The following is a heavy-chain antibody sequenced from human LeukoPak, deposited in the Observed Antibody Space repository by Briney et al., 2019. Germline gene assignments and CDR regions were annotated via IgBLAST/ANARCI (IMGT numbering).Heavy chain of an antibody. D-gene: IGHD4-17*01. CDR3: ARDREDDYGDYVSDPYYFDY. J-gene: IGHJ4*02. CDR1: GFTFSDYY. CDR2: ISSSSSYT. Sequence: GGSLRLSCAASGFTFSDYYMSWIRQAPGKGLEWVSYISSSSSYTNYADSVKGRFTISRDNAKNSLYLQMNSLRAEDTAVYYCARDREDDYGDYVSDPYYFDYWGQGTLVSASS. V-gene: IGHV3-11*06.